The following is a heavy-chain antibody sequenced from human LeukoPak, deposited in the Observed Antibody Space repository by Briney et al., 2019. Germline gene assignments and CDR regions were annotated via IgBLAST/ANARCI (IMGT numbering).Heavy chain of an antibody. CDR2: IYTSGST. CDR3: ARVNPVDGSGWTDWRYYYYGMDV. CDR1: GGSISSYY. V-gene: IGHV4-4*07. D-gene: IGHD6-19*01. Sequence: PSETLSLTCTVSGGSISSYYWSWIRQPAGKGLEWIGRIYTSGSTNYNPSLKSRVTMSVDTSKNQFSLKLSSVTAADTAVYYCARVNPVDGSGWTDWRYYYYGMDVWGQGTTVTVSS. J-gene: IGHJ6*02.